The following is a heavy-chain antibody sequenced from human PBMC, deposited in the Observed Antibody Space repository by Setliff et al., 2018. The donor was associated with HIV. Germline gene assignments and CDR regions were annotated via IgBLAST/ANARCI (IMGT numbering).Heavy chain of an antibody. Sequence: SVKVSCKASGGTFSSYTISWVRQAPGQGLEWMGGIIPIFGTTNYAQKFQGRVTITADESTSTAYMELRRLRSDDTAMYYCARDQTPLDAFDIWGQGTMVTVSS. CDR1: GGTFSSYT. CDR2: IIPIFGTT. J-gene: IGHJ3*02. D-gene: IGHD2-15*01. CDR3: ARDQTPLDAFDI. V-gene: IGHV1-69*13.